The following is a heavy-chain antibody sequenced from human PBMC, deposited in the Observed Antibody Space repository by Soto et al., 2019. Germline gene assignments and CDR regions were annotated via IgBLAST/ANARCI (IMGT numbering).Heavy chain of an antibody. CDR3: GKDIRSGSIDY. CDR1: GYSITNNG. D-gene: IGHD1-1*01. J-gene: IGHJ4*02. V-gene: IGHV3-33*06. Sequence: GGSLRLSCAASGYSITNNGMHWVRQAPGKGLEWVALIWAHGTDQYYADSVKGRFTVSRDTSTNTVYLQMNSLRAEDMARYYCGKDIRSGSIDYWGQGTLVTVSS. CDR2: IWAHGTDQ.